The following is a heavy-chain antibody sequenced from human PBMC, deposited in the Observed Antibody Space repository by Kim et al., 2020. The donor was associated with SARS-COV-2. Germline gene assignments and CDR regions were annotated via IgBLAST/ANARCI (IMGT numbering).Heavy chain of an antibody. J-gene: IGHJ5*02. V-gene: IGHV3-30*18. CDR1: GFTFSSYG. CDR3: AKDGTLRVVVPAATWFDP. CDR2: ISYDGSNK. Sequence: WGSLRLSCAASGFTFSSYGMHWVRQAPGKGLEWVAVISYDGSNKYYADSVKGRFTISRDNSKNTLYLQMNSLRAEDTAVYYCAKDGTLRVVVPAATWFDPWGQGTLVTVSS. D-gene: IGHD2-2*01.